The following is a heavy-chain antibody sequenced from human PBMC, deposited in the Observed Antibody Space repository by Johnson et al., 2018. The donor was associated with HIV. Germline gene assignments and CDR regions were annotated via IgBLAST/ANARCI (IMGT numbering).Heavy chain of an antibody. V-gene: IGHV3-30*02. CDR3: AKDRRDVYTSLGAFDI. Sequence: QVQLVESGGGVVQPGGSLRLSCAASGFTFSSYGMHWVRQAPGKGLEWVAFIRYDGSNKYYADSVKGRFTISRDNAKNSLYLQMNSLRAEDTAVYYCAKDRRDVYTSLGAFDIWGQGTLATVSS. D-gene: IGHD5-24*01. CDR1: GFTFSSYG. CDR2: IRYDGSNK. J-gene: IGHJ3*02.